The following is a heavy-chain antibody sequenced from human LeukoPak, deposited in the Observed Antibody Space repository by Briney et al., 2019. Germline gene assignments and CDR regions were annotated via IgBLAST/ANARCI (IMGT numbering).Heavy chain of an antibody. CDR3: ARNGNNYYYYMDV. CDR1: GFTFSSYG. CDR2: IRYDGSNK. Sequence: GGSLRLSCAASGFTFSSYGMHWVRQAPGKGLEWVAFIRYDGSNKYYADSVKGRFTISRDNAKNSLYLQVNSLRAEDTAVYYCARNGNNYYYYMDVWGKGTTVTVSS. D-gene: IGHD1-1*01. V-gene: IGHV3-30*02. J-gene: IGHJ6*03.